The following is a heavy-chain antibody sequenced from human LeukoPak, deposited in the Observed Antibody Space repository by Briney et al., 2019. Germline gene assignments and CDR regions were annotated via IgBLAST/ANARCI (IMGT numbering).Heavy chain of an antibody. V-gene: IGHV3-23*01. D-gene: IGHD2-15*01. CDR1: GFTFSSYA. J-gene: IGHJ4*02. Sequence: PGGSLRLSCAASGFTFSSYAMSWVRQAPGKGLEWVSAISGSGGSTYYADSVKGRFTISRDNSKNTLYLQMNSLKTEDTAVYYCTRAPPPYCSGGSCYFAYWGQGTLVTVSS. CDR2: ISGSGGST. CDR3: TRAPPPYCSGGSCYFAY.